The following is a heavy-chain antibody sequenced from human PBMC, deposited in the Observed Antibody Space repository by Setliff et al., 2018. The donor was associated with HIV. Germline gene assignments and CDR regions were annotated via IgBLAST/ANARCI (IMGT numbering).Heavy chain of an antibody. D-gene: IGHD6-19*01. CDR2: IDPSDSNT. Sequence: GESLKISCKVSGYSSTKYWIGWVRQMPGKGLEWMGKIDPSDSNTNYSPSFQGHVTISVDRSISTAYLQWSSLKASDTAMYYCVRQRSGWYEGIRYYMDVWGKGTTVTVSS. CDR1: GYSSTKYW. J-gene: IGHJ6*03. V-gene: IGHV5-10-1*01. CDR3: VRQRSGWYEGIRYYMDV.